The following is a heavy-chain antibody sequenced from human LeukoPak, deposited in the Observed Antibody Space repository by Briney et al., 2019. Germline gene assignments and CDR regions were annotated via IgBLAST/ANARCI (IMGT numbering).Heavy chain of an antibody. V-gene: IGHV3-9*01. D-gene: IGHD5-18*01. CDR1: GFTFDDYA. CDR3: AKEYSKDYDY. CDR2: ISWNSGSI. Sequence: PGRSLRLSCAASGFTFDDYAMHWVRQAPGKGLEWVSGISWNSGSIGYADSVKGRFTISRDNAKNSLYLQMNSLRAEDTALYYCAKEYSKDYDYWGQGTLVTVSS. J-gene: IGHJ4*02.